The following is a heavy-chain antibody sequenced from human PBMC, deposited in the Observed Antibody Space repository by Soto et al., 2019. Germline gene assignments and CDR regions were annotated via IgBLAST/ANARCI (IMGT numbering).Heavy chain of an antibody. D-gene: IGHD3-22*01. Sequence: ASVKVSCKVSGYTLTELSMHWVRQAPGEGLEWMGGFDPEDGETIYAQKFQGRVTMTEDTSTDTAYMELSSLRSEDTAVYYCATVPYDSSGYFDYWGQGTLVTVSS. CDR3: ATVPYDSSGYFDY. CDR1: GYTLTELS. CDR2: FDPEDGET. V-gene: IGHV1-24*01. J-gene: IGHJ4*02.